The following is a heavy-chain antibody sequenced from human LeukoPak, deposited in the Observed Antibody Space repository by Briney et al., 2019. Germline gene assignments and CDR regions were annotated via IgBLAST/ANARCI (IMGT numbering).Heavy chain of an antibody. V-gene: IGHV3-23*01. CDR2: ISGSGGST. CDR1: GFTFSSYA. D-gene: IGHD6-19*01. CDR3: ARGQWLVTSSFDS. Sequence: TGGSLRLSCAASGFTFSSYAMSWVRQAPGKGLEWLSTISGSGGSTYYADSVKDRFTVSRDNSKITLYLQMSSLRAEDTALYYCARGQWLVTSSFDSWGQGTLVTVSS. J-gene: IGHJ4*02.